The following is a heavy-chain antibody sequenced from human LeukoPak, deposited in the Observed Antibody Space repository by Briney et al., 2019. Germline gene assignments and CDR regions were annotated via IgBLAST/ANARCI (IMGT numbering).Heavy chain of an antibody. J-gene: IGHJ5*02. Sequence: PSHTLSLTCTVSGGSISSGYYYCTWIRQPPGKGLEWISYMYYSRSTYYKPSLKSRVTMSADTSKNELSLKLSSVPAADTAVYYCARPYYYDSRIDPWGQGILVTVSS. CDR3: ARPYYYDSRIDP. D-gene: IGHD3-22*01. CDR1: GGSISSGYYY. V-gene: IGHV4-30-4*01. CDR2: MYYSRST.